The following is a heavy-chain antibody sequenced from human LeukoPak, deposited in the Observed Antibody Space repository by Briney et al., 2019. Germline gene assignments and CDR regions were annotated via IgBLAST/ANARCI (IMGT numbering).Heavy chain of an antibody. J-gene: IGHJ4*02. CDR3: ARAPYCGGDCYSWFDY. V-gene: IGHV4-4*07. CDR1: GGSISNYY. Sequence: PSETLSLTCTVSGGSISNYYWNWIRQPAGKGLEWTGRVYPSGSTNYHPSLKTRVTMSVDTSKNQFSLKLTYVIAADTAVYYCARAPYCGGDCYSWFDYWGQGTLVTVSS. D-gene: IGHD2-21*02. CDR2: VYPSGST.